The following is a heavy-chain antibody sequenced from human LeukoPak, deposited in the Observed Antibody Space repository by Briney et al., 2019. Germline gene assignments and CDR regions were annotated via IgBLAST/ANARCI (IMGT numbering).Heavy chain of an antibody. J-gene: IGHJ4*02. Sequence: PSETLSLTCTVSGGSISSGSYYWSWIRQPAGKGLEWIGRIYTSGSTNYNPSLKSRVTISVDTSKNQFSLKLSSVTAADTAVYYCARGQQWLKDGGFDYWGQGTLVTVSS. D-gene: IGHD6-19*01. CDR1: GGSISSGSYY. V-gene: IGHV4-61*02. CDR2: IYTSGST. CDR3: ARGQQWLKDGGFDY.